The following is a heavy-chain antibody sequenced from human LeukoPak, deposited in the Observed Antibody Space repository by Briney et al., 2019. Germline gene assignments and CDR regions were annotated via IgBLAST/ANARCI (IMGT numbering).Heavy chain of an antibody. CDR2: ISYDGSNK. D-gene: IGHD1-20*01. CDR3: AKAGNAYNWNPCDR. CDR1: GFTFSNYG. Sequence: PAGGSLRLSCAGSGFTFSNYGMHWVRQAPRKGLEWVALISYDGSNKYYADSVKGRITISRDNSNNTLYLQMNSLRAEDTAVYYCAKAGNAYNWNPCDRWGQGILVTVSS. V-gene: IGHV3-30*18. J-gene: IGHJ4*02.